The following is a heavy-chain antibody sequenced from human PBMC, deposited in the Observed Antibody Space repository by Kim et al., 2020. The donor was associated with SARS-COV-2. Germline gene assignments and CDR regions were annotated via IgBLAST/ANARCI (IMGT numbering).Heavy chain of an antibody. CDR1: GGSISSSSYY. Sequence: SETLSLTCTVSGGSISSSSYYWGWIRQPPGKGLEWIGSIYYSGSTYYNPSLKSRVTISVDTSKNQFSLKLSSVTAADTAVYYCARPRDYGDYMDVWGQGTTVTVSS. V-gene: IGHV4-39*01. D-gene: IGHD4-17*01. CDR3: ARPRDYGDYMDV. J-gene: IGHJ6*02. CDR2: IYYSGST.